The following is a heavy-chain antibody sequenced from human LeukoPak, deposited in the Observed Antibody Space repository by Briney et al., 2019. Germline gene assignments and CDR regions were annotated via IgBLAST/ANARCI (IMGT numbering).Heavy chain of an antibody. Sequence: GGSLRLSCAASGFTFSSYWMSWVRQAPGKGLEWVSVIYSGGSTYYADSVKGRFTISRDNSKNTLYLQMNSLRAEDTAVYYCASRGYSYGYYYWGQGTLVTVSS. V-gene: IGHV3-66*01. CDR1: GFTFSSYW. CDR2: IYSGGST. CDR3: ASRGYSYGYYY. D-gene: IGHD5-18*01. J-gene: IGHJ4*02.